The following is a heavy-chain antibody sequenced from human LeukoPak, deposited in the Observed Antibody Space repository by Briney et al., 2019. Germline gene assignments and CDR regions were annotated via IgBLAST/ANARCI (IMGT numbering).Heavy chain of an antibody. J-gene: IGHJ5*02. CDR1: GFTFSSYS. Sequence: GGSLRLSCAASGFTFSSYSMNWVRQAPGKGLEWVSAISGSGGSTYYADSVKGRFTISRDNSKNTLYLQMNSLRAEDTAVYYCAKDLDRSFAWFDPWGQGTLVTVSS. CDR2: ISGSGGST. D-gene: IGHD3-16*01. V-gene: IGHV3-23*01. CDR3: AKDLDRSFAWFDP.